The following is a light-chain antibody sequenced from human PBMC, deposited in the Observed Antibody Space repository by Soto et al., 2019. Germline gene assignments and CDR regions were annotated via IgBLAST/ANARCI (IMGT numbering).Light chain of an antibody. CDR1: SSNIGSYF. J-gene: IGLJ1*01. V-gene: IGLV1-47*01. CDR3: ASWDDGRNI. Sequence: QSVLTQPPSVSGAPGQRVTISCSGSSSNIGSYFVFWYQHLPGTAPKLLIYRNNERPPGVPDRFSGSKSGTSASLAINGLRSDEEADYSCASWDDGRNIFGTGTKVTVL. CDR2: RNN.